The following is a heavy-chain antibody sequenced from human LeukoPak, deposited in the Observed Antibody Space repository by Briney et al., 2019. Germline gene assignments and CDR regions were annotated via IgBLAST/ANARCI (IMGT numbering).Heavy chain of an antibody. CDR2: IYYSGST. Sequence: PSETLSLTCTVSGGSISSYYWSWIRQPPGKGLEWIGYIYYSGSTNYNPSLKSRVTISVDTSKNQFSLKLSSVTAADTAVYYCARSSAPITVVRGSVYGMDVWGQGTTVTVSS. J-gene: IGHJ6*02. CDR1: GGSISSYY. V-gene: IGHV4-59*01. CDR3: ARSSAPITVVRGSVYGMDV. D-gene: IGHD3-10*01.